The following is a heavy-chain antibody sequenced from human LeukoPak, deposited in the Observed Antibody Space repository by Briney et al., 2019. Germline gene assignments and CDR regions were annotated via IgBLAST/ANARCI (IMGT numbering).Heavy chain of an antibody. Sequence: GGSLRLSCAASGFTFSSYWTHWVRQVPGKGLMWVSRIKTDGSSTSYADSVKGRFTISRDNAKNTLYLQMNSLRVEDTAVYYCARDFMYSISCAGCWGQGTLVTVSS. CDR1: GFTFSSYW. CDR3: ARDFMYSISCAGC. J-gene: IGHJ4*02. V-gene: IGHV3-74*01. D-gene: IGHD6-13*01. CDR2: IKTDGSST.